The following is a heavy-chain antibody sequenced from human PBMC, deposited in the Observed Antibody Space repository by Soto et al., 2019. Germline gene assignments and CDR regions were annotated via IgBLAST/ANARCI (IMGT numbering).Heavy chain of an antibody. V-gene: IGHV4-39*01. J-gene: IGHJ4*02. Sequence: PSETLSLTCTVSGGSISSSSYYWGWIRQPPGKGLEWIGSIYYSGSTYYNPSLKSRVTISVDTSKNQFSLKLSSVTAADTAVYYCARLPMDPYYFDYWGQGTLVTVSS. D-gene: IGHD3-10*01. CDR1: GGSISSSSYY. CDR3: ARLPMDPYYFDY. CDR2: IYYSGST.